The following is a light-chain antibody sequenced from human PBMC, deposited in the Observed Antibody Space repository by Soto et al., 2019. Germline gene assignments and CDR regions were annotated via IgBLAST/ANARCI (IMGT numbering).Light chain of an antibody. V-gene: IGKV3-15*01. CDR2: GAS. CDR1: QRVSSN. CDR3: QQYNNWPPWT. Sequence: EIVMTQSPATLSVSPGERATLSCRASQRVSSNLACYQQKPGQAPRHLIYGASTKATGIPARFSGSGSGTEFTLTISSLQSEDFAVYYCQQYNNWPPWTFGQGTKVEIK. J-gene: IGKJ1*01.